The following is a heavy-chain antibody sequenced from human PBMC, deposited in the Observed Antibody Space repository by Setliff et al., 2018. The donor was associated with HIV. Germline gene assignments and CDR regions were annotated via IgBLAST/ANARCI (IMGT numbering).Heavy chain of an antibody. Sequence: GGSLSLSCTASGFNFRSYGMHWVRQAPGKGLEWVTFIRYDGDTIYYGYSVKGRFTVSRDNSKNTVSLQMKSLRIEDTAVYYCAKGAVSYSYDSPFDHWGQGTLVTVSS. CDR1: GFNFRSYG. D-gene: IGHD5-18*01. CDR3: AKGAVSYSYDSPFDH. CDR2: IRYDGDTI. J-gene: IGHJ4*02. V-gene: IGHV3-30*02.